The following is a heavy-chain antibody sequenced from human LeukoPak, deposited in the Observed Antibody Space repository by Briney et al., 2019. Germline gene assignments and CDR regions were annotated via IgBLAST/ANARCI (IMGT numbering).Heavy chain of an antibody. Sequence: PSETLSLTCAVYGGSFSGYYWSWIRQPPGKGLEWMGEINHSGSTNYNPSLKRRVIISVDTYKNKFLLKLSSVTAADTAVYYCARGRTRGYSYGFAPALDYWGQGTLVTVSS. CDR3: ARGRTRGYSYGFAPALDY. CDR1: GGSFSGYY. CDR2: INHSGST. J-gene: IGHJ4*02. V-gene: IGHV4-34*01. D-gene: IGHD5-18*01.